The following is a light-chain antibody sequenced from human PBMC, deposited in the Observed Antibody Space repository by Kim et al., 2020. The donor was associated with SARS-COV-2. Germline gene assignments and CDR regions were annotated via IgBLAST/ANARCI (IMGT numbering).Light chain of an antibody. J-gene: IGLJ2*01. V-gene: IGLV3-19*01. CDR2: GKN. CDR1: RQRNYH. Sequence: VVLRQKVQSLCQGDRQRNYHPSLDQQKPGPAPVRANYGKNHRPSGIPDQFSGPSLGNTASSTITGAEAEDEGDYYCNSRDSSGNHFGGGAQLTVL. CDR3: NSRDSSGNH.